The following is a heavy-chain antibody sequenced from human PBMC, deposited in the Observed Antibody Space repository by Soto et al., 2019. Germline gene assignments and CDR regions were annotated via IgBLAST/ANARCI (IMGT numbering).Heavy chain of an antibody. CDR2: ISSSSSTI. Sequence: EVQLVESGGGLVQPGGSLRLSCAASGFTFSSYSMNWVRQAPGKGLEWVSYISSSSSTIYYADSVKGRLTISRDNAKNSLHRQMNSLRAEDTAVYYWARDLDMGGFDYWGQGTLVTVSS. CDR1: GFTFSSYS. V-gene: IGHV3-48*01. D-gene: IGHD2-15*01. J-gene: IGHJ4*02. CDR3: ARDLDMGGFDY.